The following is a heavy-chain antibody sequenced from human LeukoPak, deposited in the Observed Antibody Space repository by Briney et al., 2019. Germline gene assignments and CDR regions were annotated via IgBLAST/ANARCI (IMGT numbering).Heavy chain of an antibody. CDR3: AGDWYSTRSRGGYFDY. D-gene: IGHD6-13*01. Sequence: GASVKVSCKASGGTFSSYAISWVRQAPGQGLEWMGGIIPIFGTANYAQRFQGRVTITADESTSTAYMELSSLRSEDTAVYYCAGDWYSTRSRGGYFDYWGQGTLVTVSS. V-gene: IGHV1-69*13. CDR1: GGTFSSYA. J-gene: IGHJ4*02. CDR2: IIPIFGTA.